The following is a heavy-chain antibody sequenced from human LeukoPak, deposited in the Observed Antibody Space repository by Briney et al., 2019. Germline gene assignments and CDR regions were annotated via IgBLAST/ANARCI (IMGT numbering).Heavy chain of an antibody. Sequence: GGSLRLSCAASGFTFSSYGMHWVRQAPGKGLEWVAVIWYDGSNKYYADSVKGRFTISRDNSKNTLYLQMNSLRAEDTAVYYCARECRVVTAVAVHYYFDYWGQGTLVTVSS. V-gene: IGHV3-33*01. D-gene: IGHD6-19*01. CDR3: ARECRVVTAVAVHYYFDY. CDR2: IWYDGSNK. J-gene: IGHJ4*02. CDR1: GFTFSSYG.